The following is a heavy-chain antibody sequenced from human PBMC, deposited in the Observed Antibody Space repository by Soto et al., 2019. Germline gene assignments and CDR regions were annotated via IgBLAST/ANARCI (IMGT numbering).Heavy chain of an antibody. CDR2: IVPIYRTA. CDR3: VRDSGAKLSSS. CDR1: GGTFSSYR. V-gene: IGHV1-69*13. Sequence: GASVKVSCNASGGTFSSYRINWARQAPGQGLEWVGGIVPIYRTADYAQKFQGRVTITADESARTSYMELRSLKSQDTAVYYCVRDSGAKLSSSWGQGTLVTVSS. J-gene: IGHJ4*02. D-gene: IGHD6-13*01.